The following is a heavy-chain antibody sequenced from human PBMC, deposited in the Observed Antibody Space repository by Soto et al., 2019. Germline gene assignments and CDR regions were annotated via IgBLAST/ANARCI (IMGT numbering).Heavy chain of an antibody. V-gene: IGHV1-2*02. Sequence: ASVKVFCKASGYTFTGYYMHWVRQAPGQGLEWMGWINPNSGDTKYTQKIQGRVTMTRDTSMSTAYMELSRLRSEDTAVYYCARSMVRGAFDYWGQGTLVTVSS. CDR2: INPNSGDT. CDR1: GYTFTGYY. CDR3: ARSMVRGAFDY. D-gene: IGHD3-10*01. J-gene: IGHJ4*02.